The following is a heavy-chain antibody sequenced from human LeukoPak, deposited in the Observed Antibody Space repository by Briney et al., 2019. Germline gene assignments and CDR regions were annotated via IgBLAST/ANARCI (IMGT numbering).Heavy chain of an antibody. CDR1: GFTFSHNW. CDR3: ARELGGNLNY. CDR2: VKQDGSEK. D-gene: IGHD4-23*01. J-gene: IGHJ4*02. Sequence: GGTLRLSCAASGFTFSHNWMSWVRQAPGKGLEWVASVKQDGSEKHYVDSVKGRFTISRANAKNSLYLQMNSLRGEDTAVYYCARELGGNLNYWGQGVLVTVSS. V-gene: IGHV3-7*04.